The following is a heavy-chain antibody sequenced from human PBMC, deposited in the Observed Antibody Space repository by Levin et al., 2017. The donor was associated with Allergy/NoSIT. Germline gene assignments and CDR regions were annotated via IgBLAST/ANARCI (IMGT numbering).Heavy chain of an antibody. D-gene: IGHD1-1*01. J-gene: IGHJ3*01. CDR1: FFFLLLFS. CDR2: ITESGRT. Sequence: SSEILSLTFILSFFFLLLFSLNWIRQPPGKGLEWLGYITESGRTSYNPSLKSRLTVSLSPSKNQFSLHLSSMTAADTALYYCARDTGGFAFDLWGQGTLVTVSS. V-gene: IGHV4-59*01. CDR3: ARDTGGFAFDL.